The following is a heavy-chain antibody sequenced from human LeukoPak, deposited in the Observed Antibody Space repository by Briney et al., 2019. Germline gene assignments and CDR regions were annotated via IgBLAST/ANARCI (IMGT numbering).Heavy chain of an antibody. CDR2: LYHPDST. Sequence: SETLSLTCAVSGHPINSAYYWVWIRQPPGKALEWIGSLYHPDSTYYNPSLESRVTMSVDTSRNQFSLKLSFVTAADTAVYYCARRFDSYFYYYLDVWGTGTTVTVSS. J-gene: IGHJ6*03. V-gene: IGHV4-38-2*01. CDR1: GHPINSAYY. CDR3: ARRFDSYFYYYLDV. D-gene: IGHD3-10*01.